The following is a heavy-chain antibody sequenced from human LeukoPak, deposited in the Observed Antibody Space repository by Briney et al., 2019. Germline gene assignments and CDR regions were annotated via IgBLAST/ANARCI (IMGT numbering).Heavy chain of an antibody. Sequence: GASVKVSCKASGYTFISYYMHWVRQAPGQGLEWMGIINPSRGSTSYAQKFQGRVTMTRDTSTSTVYMELSSLRSEDTAVYYCARVSAIRNYYGMDVWAQGPTVTVPS. CDR2: INPSRGST. CDR1: GYTFISYY. V-gene: IGHV1-46*01. D-gene: IGHD2-21*02. CDR3: ARVSAIRNYYGMDV. J-gene: IGHJ6*02.